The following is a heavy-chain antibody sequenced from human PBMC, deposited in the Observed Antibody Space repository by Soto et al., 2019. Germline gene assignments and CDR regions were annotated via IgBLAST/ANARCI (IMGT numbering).Heavy chain of an antibody. V-gene: IGHV4-30-4*01. D-gene: IGHD3-3*01. Sequence: PSETLSLTCTVSGGSINSGDYYWTWIRQPPGKGLEWIGYIYYSGSTYYNPSLKSRVTISIDTSKNQFSLKLSSVTAADTAVYYCARDGFFGRSGYFDDWGQGTLVTVSS. J-gene: IGHJ4*02. CDR1: GGSINSGDYY. CDR3: ARDGFFGRSGYFDD. CDR2: IYYSGST.